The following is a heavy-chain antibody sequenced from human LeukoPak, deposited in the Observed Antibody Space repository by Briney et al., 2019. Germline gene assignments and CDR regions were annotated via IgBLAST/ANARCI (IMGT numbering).Heavy chain of an antibody. CDR1: GVSISSYY. V-gene: IGHV4-59*01. Sequence: SETLSLTCTVSGVSISSYYWSWIRQPPGKGLEWIGYIYYSGSTNYNPSLKSRVTISVDTSKNQFSLKLSSVTAADTAVYYCARASMITFGGVITYYFDYWGQGTLVTVSS. D-gene: IGHD3-16*02. CDR2: IYYSGST. CDR3: ARASMITFGGVITYYFDY. J-gene: IGHJ4*02.